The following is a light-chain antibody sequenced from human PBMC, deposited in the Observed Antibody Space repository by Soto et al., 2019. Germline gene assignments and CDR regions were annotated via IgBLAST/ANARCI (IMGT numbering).Light chain of an antibody. V-gene: IGKV3D-15*01. CDR1: QSAGNF. J-gene: IGKJ1*01. CDR2: YIS. CDR3: QQSYSTPWT. Sequence: IVMTQSPATLSVSPGETASLSCRASQSAGNFLARYQQKPGQAPRLLIYYISTRATGIPARFSGSGSGTEFTLTINSLQSEDFATYYCQQSYSTPWTFGQGTTVDIK.